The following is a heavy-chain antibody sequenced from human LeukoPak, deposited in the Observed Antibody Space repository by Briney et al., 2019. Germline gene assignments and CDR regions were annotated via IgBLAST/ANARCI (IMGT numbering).Heavy chain of an antibody. J-gene: IGHJ5*02. Sequence: ASVKVSCKVSGYTLTELSMHWVRQAPGKGLEWMGGFDPEDGETIYAQKFQGRVTMTEDTSTDTAYMELSSLRPEDTAVYYCARDQYRQYQLLSANWFDPWGQGTLVTVSS. CDR3: ARDQYRQYQLLSANWFDP. CDR2: FDPEDGET. V-gene: IGHV1-24*01. CDR1: GYTLTELS. D-gene: IGHD2-2*01.